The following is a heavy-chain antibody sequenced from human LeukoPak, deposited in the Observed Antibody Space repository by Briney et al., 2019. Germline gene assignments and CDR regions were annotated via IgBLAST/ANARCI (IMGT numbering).Heavy chain of an antibody. CDR1: GGTFSSYA. D-gene: IGHD5-18*01. J-gene: IGHJ4*02. Sequence: SVKVSCKASGGTFSSYAISWVRQAPGQGLEWMGRIIPILGIANYAQKFQGRVTITADKSTSTAYMELSSLRSEDTAVYYCASLRMDAAMVTTYFDYWGQGTLVTVSS. CDR2: IIPILGIA. CDR3: ASLRMDAAMVTTYFDY. V-gene: IGHV1-69*04.